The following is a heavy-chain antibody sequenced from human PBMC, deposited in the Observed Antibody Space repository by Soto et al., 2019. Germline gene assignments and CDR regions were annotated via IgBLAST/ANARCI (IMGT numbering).Heavy chain of an antibody. V-gene: IGHV4-30-2*01. Sequence: SETLSLTCAVSGGSISSGGYSWSWIRQPPGKGLEWIGYIYHSGSTYYNPSLKSRVTISVDRSKNQFSLKLSSVTAADTAVYYCARGGSGSYSYWGQGPLVTVSS. CDR2: IYHSGST. D-gene: IGHD1-26*01. J-gene: IGHJ4*02. CDR1: GGSISSGGYS. CDR3: ARGGSGSYSY.